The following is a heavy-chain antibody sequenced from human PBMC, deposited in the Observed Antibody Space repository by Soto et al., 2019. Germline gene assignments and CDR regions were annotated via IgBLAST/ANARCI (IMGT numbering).Heavy chain of an antibody. Sequence: LSLTCTVSGGSVSSGSYYWSWIRQPPGKGLEWIGYIYYSGSTNYNPSLKSRVTISVDTSKNQFSLKLSSVTAADTAVYYCASERRIQLSYGMDVWGQGTTVTAP. CDR2: IYYSGST. V-gene: IGHV4-61*01. J-gene: IGHJ6*02. D-gene: IGHD5-18*01. CDR3: ASERRIQLSYGMDV. CDR1: GGSVSSGSYY.